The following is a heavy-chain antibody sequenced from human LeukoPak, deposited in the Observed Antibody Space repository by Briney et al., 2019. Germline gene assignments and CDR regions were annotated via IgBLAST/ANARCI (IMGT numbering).Heavy chain of an antibody. J-gene: IGHJ1*01. V-gene: IGHV1-18*04. CDR3: ARDWPTVIADF. CDR1: GYKFFSHG. Sequence: ASVTVSCKTSGYKFFSHGISWVRQAPGQGLEWLGWIRADNGDTRFAQKFQGRFTMTTDTSTSTAHMELRSLRSDDTAVYYCARDWPTVIADFWGQGTLVTVSS. CDR2: IRADNGDT. D-gene: IGHD4-11*01.